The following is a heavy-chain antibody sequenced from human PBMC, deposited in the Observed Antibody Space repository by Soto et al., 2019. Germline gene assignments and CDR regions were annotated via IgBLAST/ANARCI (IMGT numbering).Heavy chain of an antibody. CDR3: VRDNRMTVAGQMNWHFDP. V-gene: IGHV1-46*01. J-gene: IGHJ2*01. Sequence: QVQLVQSGAEVKKPGASVKISCKASGFTFTNYWMHWVRQAPGQGLEWLGVINPSGHTTIYAQKFQGRVIMTRDTSTSTVYMDLSSLRSEETAVYYCVRDNRMTVAGQMNWHFDPWGRGTLVTVSS. D-gene: IGHD6-19*01. CDR1: GFTFTNYW. CDR2: INPSGHTT.